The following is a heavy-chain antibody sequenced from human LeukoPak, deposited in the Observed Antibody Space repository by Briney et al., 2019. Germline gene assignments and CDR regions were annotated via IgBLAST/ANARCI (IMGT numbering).Heavy chain of an antibody. CDR2: LSGSGNNI. J-gene: IGHJ6*02. V-gene: IGHV3-23*01. CDR1: GFIFNNYA. CDR3: AKGGSVQPYYYGMDV. D-gene: IGHD3-16*01. Sequence: PGGSLRLSCTASGFIFNNYAMNWDRQAPGKGLEWVSGLSGSGNNIFYAASVRGRFTISRDNSKNTVNLQMISLTAADTAVYFCAKGGSVQPYYYGMDVWGQGTTVIVSS.